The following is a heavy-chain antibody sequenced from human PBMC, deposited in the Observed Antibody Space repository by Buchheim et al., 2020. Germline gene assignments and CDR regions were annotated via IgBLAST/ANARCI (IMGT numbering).Heavy chain of an antibody. CDR3: ARDRGVVVVPAIRGAANWFDP. J-gene: IGHJ5*02. D-gene: IGHD2-15*01. V-gene: IGHV3-30*01. CDR2: ISYDGTNK. CDR1: GFTFSSYA. Sequence: QVQLVESGGGVVQPGRSLRLSCAASGFTFSSYAMHWVRQAPGKGLEWAAIISYDGTNKYYADAVKGRFTISRDNSKNTLYLQMNSLTTEDTAVYYCARDRGVVVVPAIRGAANWFDPWGQGTL.